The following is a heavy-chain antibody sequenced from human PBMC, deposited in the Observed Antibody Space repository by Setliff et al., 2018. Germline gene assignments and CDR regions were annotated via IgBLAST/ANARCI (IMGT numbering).Heavy chain of an antibody. Sequence: GASVKVSCKASGYTFTSYDINWVRQATGQGLEWMGWMNPNSGNTNYAQKLQGRVTMTTDTSTSTAYMELRSLRSDDTAVYYCARDLPYYYDSSGLLVPFDYWGQGTLVTVSS. D-gene: IGHD3-22*01. CDR3: ARDLPYYYDSSGLLVPFDY. J-gene: IGHJ4*02. CDR1: GYTFTSYD. V-gene: IGHV1-18*01. CDR2: MNPNSGNT.